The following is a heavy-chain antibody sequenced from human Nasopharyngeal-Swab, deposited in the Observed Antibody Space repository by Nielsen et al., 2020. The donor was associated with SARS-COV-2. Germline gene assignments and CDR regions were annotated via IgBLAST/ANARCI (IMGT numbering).Heavy chain of an antibody. J-gene: IGHJ4*02. Sequence: SGPTLVKPTQTLTLTCTFSGFSLSTSGVGVGWIRQPPGKALEWLALIYWDDDKRYSPSLKSRLTITKDTSKNQVVLTMTNMDPVDTATYFCAHSDLVLRYFDWLSSYYFDYWGQGTLVTVSS. CDR2: IYWDDDK. D-gene: IGHD3-9*01. V-gene: IGHV2-5*02. CDR1: GFSLSTSGVG. CDR3: AHSDLVLRYFDWLSSYYFDY.